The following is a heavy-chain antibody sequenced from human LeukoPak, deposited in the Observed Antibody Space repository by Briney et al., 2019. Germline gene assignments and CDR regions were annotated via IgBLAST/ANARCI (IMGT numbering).Heavy chain of an antibody. J-gene: IGHJ4*02. CDR3: ARETRGYYVSGNYYFDY. Sequence: GGSLRLSCAASGFTFSSYAMHWVRQAPGKGLEWVAVISYDGSNKYYADSVKGRFTISRDNSKNTLYLQMNSLRAEDTAVYYCARETRGYYVSGNYYFDYWGQGSLVTVSS. CDR1: GFTFSSYA. V-gene: IGHV3-30*04. CDR2: ISYDGSNK. D-gene: IGHD3-10*01.